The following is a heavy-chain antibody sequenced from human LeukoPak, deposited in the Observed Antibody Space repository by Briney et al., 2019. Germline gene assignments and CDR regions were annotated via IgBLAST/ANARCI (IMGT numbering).Heavy chain of an antibody. V-gene: IGHV1-18*01. CDR2: TSAYNGNT. CDR3: ARDCSSHSCYYFP. Sequence: ASVKVSCKASGYTFPSYGISWVRQAPGQGLEWMGWTSAYNGNTNYAQKFQGRVTMTTDTSTSTAYMELRSLRSDDTAVYYCARDCSSHSCYYFPWGQGTLVTVSS. D-gene: IGHD2-2*01. J-gene: IGHJ5*02. CDR1: GYTFPSYG.